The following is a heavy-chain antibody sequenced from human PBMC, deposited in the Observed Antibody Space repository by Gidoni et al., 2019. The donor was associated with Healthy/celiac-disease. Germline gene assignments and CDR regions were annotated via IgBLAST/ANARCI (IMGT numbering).Heavy chain of an antibody. CDR2: ISGSGGST. D-gene: IGHD1-26*01. V-gene: IGHV3-23*01. CDR3: AKGPNSGSYPWAFDI. Sequence: EVQLLESGGGLVQPGGSLRLSCAASGLPFSSYAMSWVRQAPGKGLEWVSAISGSGGSTYYADSVKGRFTISRDNSKNTLYLKMNSLRAEDTAVYYCAKGPNSGSYPWAFDIWGQGTMVTVSS. CDR1: GLPFSSYA. J-gene: IGHJ3*02.